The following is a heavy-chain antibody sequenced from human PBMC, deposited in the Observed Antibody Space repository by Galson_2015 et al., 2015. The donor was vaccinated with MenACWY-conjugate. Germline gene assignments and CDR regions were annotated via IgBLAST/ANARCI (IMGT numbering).Heavy chain of an antibody. V-gene: IGHV3-48*04. CDR3: ARGEAVAGYYGMDV. Sequence: SLRLSCAASGFTFSSYSMNWVRQAPGKGLEWVSYISSSSSTIYYADSVKGRFTISRDNAKNSLYLQMNSLRAEDTAVYYYARGEAVAGYYGMDVWGQGTTVTVSS. CDR2: ISSSSSTI. J-gene: IGHJ6*02. CDR1: GFTFSSYS. D-gene: IGHD6-19*01.